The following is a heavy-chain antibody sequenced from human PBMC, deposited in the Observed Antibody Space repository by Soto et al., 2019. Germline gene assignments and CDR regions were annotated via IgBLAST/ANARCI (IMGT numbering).Heavy chain of an antibody. CDR3: GKVARRRSGFRGCAFDI. Sequence: EVQLLESGGGLVQPGGSLRLSCAASGFSFSSYAMTWVRQAPGKGLVWVSAISGSGGSTYYAESVKGRFTISRDNSKNTLYLQMNSLRAEDTAVYYCGKVARRRSGFRGCAFDIWCQGTMVTVSS. CDR2: ISGSGGST. J-gene: IGHJ3*02. D-gene: IGHD3-3*01. V-gene: IGHV3-23*01. CDR1: GFSFSSYA.